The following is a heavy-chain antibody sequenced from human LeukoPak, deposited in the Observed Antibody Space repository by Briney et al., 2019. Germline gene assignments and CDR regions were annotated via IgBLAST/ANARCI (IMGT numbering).Heavy chain of an antibody. CDR2: ISAYNGNT. CDR1: GYTFRSYV. V-gene: IGHV1-18*01. D-gene: IGHD4-23*01. CDR3: ARSILLDYGGNSLYFDY. J-gene: IGHJ4*02. Sequence: ASVNVSCKASGYTFRSYVISWERQAPGQGLEWMGWISAYNGNTKNAQKLQGRVTLTTDTSTTTAYMELRSLSSDDTAVYYCARSILLDYGGNSLYFDYWGQGTLVTVSS.